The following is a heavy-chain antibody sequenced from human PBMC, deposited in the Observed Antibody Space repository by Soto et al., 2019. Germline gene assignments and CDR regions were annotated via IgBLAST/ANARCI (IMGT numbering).Heavy chain of an antibody. Sequence: EVQLVQSGGGLVKPGGSLRLSCAASGFTFSSYSMNWVRQAPGKGLELVSSISGTSSFIYYADSTEGRFTISRDYAKNSLYLQMNSLRAEDTAVYYCARSEVADMGWGFDNWGPGTLLTVSS. CDR3: ARSEVADMGWGFDN. D-gene: IGHD1-26*01. CDR1: GFTFSSYS. J-gene: IGHJ4*02. V-gene: IGHV3-21*01. CDR2: ISGTSSFI.